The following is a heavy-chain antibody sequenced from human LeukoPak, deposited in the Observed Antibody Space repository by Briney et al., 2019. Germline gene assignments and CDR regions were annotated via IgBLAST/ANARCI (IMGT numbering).Heavy chain of an antibody. CDR2: ISSSGSTI. CDR3: ARDYYDSSGWAFDI. CDR1: GFTFSDYY. Sequence: GGSLRLSCAASGFTFSDYYMSWIRQAPGKGLEWVSYISSSGSTIYYADSVKGRFTISRDNAKNSLYLQMNSLRAEDTAVYYCARDYYDSSGWAFDIWGQGTMVTVSP. J-gene: IGHJ3*02. V-gene: IGHV3-11*04. D-gene: IGHD3-22*01.